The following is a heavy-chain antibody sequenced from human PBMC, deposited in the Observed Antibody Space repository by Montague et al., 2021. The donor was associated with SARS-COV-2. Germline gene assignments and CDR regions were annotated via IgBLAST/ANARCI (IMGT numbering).Heavy chain of an antibody. V-gene: IGHV3-30-3*01. CDR2: ISYDGSNK. J-gene: IGHJ4*02. Sequence: SLRLSCAASGFTFSSYAMHWVRQAPGKGLEWVAVISYDGSNKYYADSVKGRFTISRDNSKNTLYLQMNSLRAEDTAVYYCARDEPVVITTHFDYWGQGTLVTVTS. D-gene: IGHD3-22*01. CDR1: GFTFSSYA. CDR3: ARDEPVVITTHFDY.